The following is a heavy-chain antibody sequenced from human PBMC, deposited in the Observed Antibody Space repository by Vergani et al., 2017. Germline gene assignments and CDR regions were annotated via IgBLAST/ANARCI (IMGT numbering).Heavy chain of an antibody. CDR3: ARFARTCD. CDR2: IYYSGST. D-gene: IGHD1-14*01. CDR1: GGSMSGYY. V-gene: IGHV4-31*03. J-gene: IGHJ6*04. Sequence: QVRLQESGPGLVKPSETLSLTCSVSGGSMSGYYWSWIRQHPGKGLEWIGYIYYSGSTYYNPSLKSRVTISVDTSKNQFSLKLSSVTAADTAVYYCARFARTCDWGKGTTVTVSS.